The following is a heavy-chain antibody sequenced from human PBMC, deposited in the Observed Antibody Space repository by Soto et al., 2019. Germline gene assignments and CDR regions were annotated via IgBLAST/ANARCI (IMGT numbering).Heavy chain of an antibody. CDR1: GFTFSNHA. V-gene: IGHV3-23*01. CDR2: VSGSGSNT. CDR3: ARHGGVNSGSFAS. Sequence: GSLRLSCAASGFTFSNHAMSWVRQAPGKGLEWVSSVSGSGSNTYYADSVKGRFTISRDNSKNTVYLQMNSLRVEDTAVYYCARHGGVNSGSFASWGQGTLVTVSS. D-gene: IGHD1-1*01. J-gene: IGHJ5*01.